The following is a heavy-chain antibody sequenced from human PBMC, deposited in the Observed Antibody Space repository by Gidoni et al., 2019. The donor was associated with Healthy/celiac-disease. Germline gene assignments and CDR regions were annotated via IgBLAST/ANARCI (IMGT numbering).Heavy chain of an antibody. CDR2: IYYSGST. CDR3: ARALSGGFDP. J-gene: IGHJ5*02. V-gene: IGHV4-59*01. Sequence: QVQLQESGPGLVKPSETLSLTCTVPGGSISSYYWSWIRQPPGKGLEWIGYIYYSGSTNYNPSLKSRVTISVDTSKNQFSLKLSSVTAADTAVYYCARALSGGFDPWGQGTLVTVSS. CDR1: GGSISSYY.